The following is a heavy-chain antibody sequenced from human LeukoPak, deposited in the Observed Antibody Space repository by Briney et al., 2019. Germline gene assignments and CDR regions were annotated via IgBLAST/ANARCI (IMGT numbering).Heavy chain of an antibody. CDR3: ANTPAPPRAWRLVGTWFDY. J-gene: IGHJ4*02. V-gene: IGHV3-30*02. Sequence: GGSVRLFCAASGLIFSSYGMHWVRQAPGKGLEGVAFIRYEGSNKYCADSVEGPFTISRDNSKNTLYLQMNSLRAEDTAVYYCANTPAPPRAWRLVGTWFDYWGQGALVTVSS. CDR1: GLIFSSYG. D-gene: IGHD6-19*01. CDR2: IRYEGSNK.